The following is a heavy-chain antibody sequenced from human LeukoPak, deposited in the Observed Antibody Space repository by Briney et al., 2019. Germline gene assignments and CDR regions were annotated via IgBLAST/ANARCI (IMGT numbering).Heavy chain of an antibody. J-gene: IGHJ4*02. V-gene: IGHV3-23*01. CDR3: AKKRGEYYDILTGYSPFDY. Sequence: GGSLRLSCAASGFTFSSCAMSWVRQAPGKGLEWVSAISGSGGSTYYADSVKGRFTISRDNSKNTLYLQMNSLRAEDTAVYYCAKKRGEYYDILTGYSPFDYWGQGTLVTVSS. CDR1: GFTFSSCA. D-gene: IGHD3-9*01. CDR2: ISGSGGST.